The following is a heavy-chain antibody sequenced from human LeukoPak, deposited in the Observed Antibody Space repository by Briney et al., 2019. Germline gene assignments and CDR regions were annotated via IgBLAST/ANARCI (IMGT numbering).Heavy chain of an antibody. V-gene: IGHV3-23*01. D-gene: IGHD6-13*01. J-gene: IGHJ4*02. Sequence: GGSLRLSCAASGFTFSNYAMSWVRQAPGKGLEWVSAISGSGAGTYYADSVKGRFTISRDNSENTLYLQMNSLRAEDTAIYYCAKINNIAAAGTFDYWGQGTLVTVSS. CDR1: GFTFSNYA. CDR3: AKINNIAAAGTFDY. CDR2: ISGSGAGT.